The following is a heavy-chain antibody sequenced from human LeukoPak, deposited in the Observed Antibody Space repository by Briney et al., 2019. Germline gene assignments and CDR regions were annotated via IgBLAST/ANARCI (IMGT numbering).Heavy chain of an antibody. D-gene: IGHD3-10*01. CDR3: ARDTDGELLDYYYGMDV. CDR1: GFTFRNYA. CDR2: IVGNGVST. V-gene: IGHV3-23*01. J-gene: IGHJ6*02. Sequence: PGGSLGLSCAASGFTFRNYAMSWVRQAPGKGLEWVSAIVGNGVSTYYADSVQGRFTISRDNSKNTLYLQMNSLRAEDTAVYYCARDTDGELLDYYYGMDVWGQGTTVTVSS.